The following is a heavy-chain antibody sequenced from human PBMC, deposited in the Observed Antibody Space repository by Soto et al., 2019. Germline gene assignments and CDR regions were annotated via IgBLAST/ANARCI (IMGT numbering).Heavy chain of an antibody. CDR1: GYTFTSYG. V-gene: IGHV1-18*04. J-gene: IGHJ6*02. CDR2: ISAYNGNT. CDR3: ARLGYCSSTSCRYYYYGMDV. Sequence: QVQLVQSGAEVKKPGASVKVSCKASGYTFTSYGISWVRQAPGQGLEWMGWISAYNGNTNYAQKFQGRVTMTRDTSISTAYMELSRLRSDDTAVYYCARLGYCSSTSCRYYYYGMDVWGQGTTVTVSS. D-gene: IGHD2-2*01.